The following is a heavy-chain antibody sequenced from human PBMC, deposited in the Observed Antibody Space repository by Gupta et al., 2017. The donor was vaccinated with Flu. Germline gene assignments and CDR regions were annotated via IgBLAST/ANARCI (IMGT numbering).Heavy chain of an antibody. D-gene: IGHD4-17*01. J-gene: IGHJ4*02. CDR3: ATVTSGC. V-gene: IGHV3-74*03. CDR2: INPDGSST. Sequence: EMQLVESGGGLVQPGGSLRLSCAASGFPFSSSYLQWVRQAPGKWLVWVSRINPDGSSTTYAESVKGRFTISRDNAKNTLYLQMNSLGDDDTAVYYCATVTSGCWGQGTLVTVSS. CDR1: GFPFSSSY.